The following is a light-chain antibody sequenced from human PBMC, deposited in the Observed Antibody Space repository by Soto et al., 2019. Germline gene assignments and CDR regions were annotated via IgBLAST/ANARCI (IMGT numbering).Light chain of an antibody. Sequence: QSALTQPASVSGSPGQSITISCIGSCSDVGGYNYVSWYQQHPGKAPKLMIYDVSNRPSGVSDRFSGSKSGNTASLTISGLRAEDEAEYYCSSYRGDRTLVVFGGGTQLTVL. CDR2: DVS. J-gene: IGLJ2*01. V-gene: IGLV2-14*03. CDR3: SSYRGDRTLVV. CDR1: CSDVGGYNY.